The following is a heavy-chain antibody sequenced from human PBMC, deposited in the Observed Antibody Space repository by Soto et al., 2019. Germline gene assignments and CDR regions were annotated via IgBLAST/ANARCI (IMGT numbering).Heavy chain of an antibody. D-gene: IGHD4-17*01. CDR1: GGTFSSYA. J-gene: IGHJ6*02. CDR3: ARGLTTVVTPNYYYGMDV. CDR2: IIPIFGTA. V-gene: IGHV1-69*13. Sequence: SVKVSCKASGGTFSSYAISWVRQAPGQGLEWMGGIIPIFGTANYAQKFQGRVTITADESTSTAYMELSSLRSEDTAVYYCARGLTTVVTPNYYYGMDVWGQGTTVTAP.